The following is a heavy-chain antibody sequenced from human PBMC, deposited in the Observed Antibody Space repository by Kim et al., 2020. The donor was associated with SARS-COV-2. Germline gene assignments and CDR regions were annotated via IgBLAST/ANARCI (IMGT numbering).Heavy chain of an antibody. J-gene: IGHJ6*02. CDR1: GFTFDDYA. CDR3: AKGRLRYFDWLLSGWGASGMDV. D-gene: IGHD3-9*01. CDR2: ISWNSGSI. V-gene: IGHV3-9*01. Sequence: GGSLRLSCAASGFTFDDYAMHWVRQAPGKGLEWVSGISWNSGSIGYADSVKGRFTISRDNAKNSLYLQMNSLRAEDTALYYCAKGRLRYFDWLLSGWGASGMDVWGQGTTVTVSS.